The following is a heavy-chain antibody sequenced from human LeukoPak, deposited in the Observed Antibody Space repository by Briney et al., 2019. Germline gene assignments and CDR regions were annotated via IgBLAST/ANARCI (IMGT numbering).Heavy chain of an antibody. CDR3: AKDRAEYFQH. CDR1: GFTFDDYA. Sequence: GGSLRLSCAASGFTFDDYAMHWVRQAPGKGLEWVSLISGGGGSTYYASSVKGRFTTSRDNSKNSLYLQMNSLRTEDTALYYCAKDRAEYFQHWGQGTLVTVSS. CDR2: ISGGGGST. V-gene: IGHV3-43*02. J-gene: IGHJ1*01.